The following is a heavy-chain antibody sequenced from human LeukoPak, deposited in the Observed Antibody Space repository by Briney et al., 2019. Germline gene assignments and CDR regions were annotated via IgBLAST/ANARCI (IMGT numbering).Heavy chain of an antibody. J-gene: IGHJ4*02. CDR2: IYYSGST. V-gene: IGHV4-30-4*01. D-gene: IGHD6-13*01. CDR1: GGSISSGDYY. Sequence: SETLSLTCTVSGGSISSGDYYWSWIRQPPGKGLEWIGYIYYSGSTYYNPSLKSRVTISVDTSKNQFSLKLSSVTAADTAVYYCARVRQQLDGIIDYWGQGTLVTVSS. CDR3: ARVRQQLDGIIDY.